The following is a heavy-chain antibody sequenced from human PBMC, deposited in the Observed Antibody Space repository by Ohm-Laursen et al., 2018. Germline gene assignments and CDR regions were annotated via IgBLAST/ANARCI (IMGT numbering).Heavy chain of an antibody. V-gene: IGHV3-9*01. CDR2: ISWNSDII. J-gene: IGHJ4*02. D-gene: IGHD3-16*01. CDR3: AKESNWALDY. Sequence: SLRLPCAASGFTFADYAMHWVRQGPGKGLEWVSAISWNSDIIAYADSVKGRFTISRDNAKNSLYLQMNSLRAEDTALYYCAKESNWALDYWGQGTLVTVSS. CDR1: GFTFADYA.